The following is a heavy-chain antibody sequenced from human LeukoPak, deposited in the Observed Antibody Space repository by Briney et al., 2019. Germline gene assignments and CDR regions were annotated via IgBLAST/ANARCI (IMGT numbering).Heavy chain of an antibody. CDR3: ARAGVPATIDLYYYYGMDV. J-gene: IGHJ6*02. CDR1: GYTFTSYY. CDR2: INPSDGST. V-gene: IGHV1-46*01. D-gene: IGHD2-2*01. Sequence: ASVKVSCKASGYTFTSYYMHWVRQAPGQGLEWMGIINPSDGSTTYAQKFQGRVTMTRDTSTSKVYMELSSLRSEDTAVYYCARAGVPATIDLYYYYGMDVWGQGTTVTVSS.